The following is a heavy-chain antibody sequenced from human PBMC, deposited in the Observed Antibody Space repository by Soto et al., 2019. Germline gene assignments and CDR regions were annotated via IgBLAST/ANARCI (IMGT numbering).Heavy chain of an antibody. Sequence: GGSLRLSCAASGFTFSSYAMHWVRQAPGKGLEWVAVISYDGSNKYYADSVKGRFTISRDNSKNTLYLQMNSLRAEDTAVYYCARDFGYSYGLGAFDIWGQGTMVTVSS. J-gene: IGHJ3*02. CDR2: ISYDGSNK. CDR1: GFTFSSYA. V-gene: IGHV3-30-3*01. CDR3: ARDFGYSYGLGAFDI. D-gene: IGHD5-18*01.